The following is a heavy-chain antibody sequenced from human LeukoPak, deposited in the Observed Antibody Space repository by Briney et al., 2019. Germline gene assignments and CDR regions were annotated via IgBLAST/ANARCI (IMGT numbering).Heavy chain of an antibody. CDR1: GFAFTNYA. V-gene: IGHV3-23*01. D-gene: IGHD3-10*01. CDR2: ISDSGGST. J-gene: IGHJ5*02. CDR3: AKVGSRMVRGVINWFDP. Sequence: TGGSLRLSCAASGFAFTNYAMNWVRLAPGKGLEWVSSISDSGGSTYYADSAKGRFTISRDNSKNTLYLQMDSLRAEDTAVYYCAKVGSRMVRGVINWFDPWGQGTLVTVSS.